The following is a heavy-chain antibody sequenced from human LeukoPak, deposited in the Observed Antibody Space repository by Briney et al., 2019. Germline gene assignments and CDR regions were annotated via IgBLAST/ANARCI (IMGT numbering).Heavy chain of an antibody. CDR3: TRERDYYDSVGFSPDAFDF. J-gene: IGHJ3*01. CDR1: GFSFRTFS. V-gene: IGHV3-21*01. CDR2: VNPSLVYR. Sequence: PRGSLRLSCAASGFSFRTFSMNWVRQTPRQGREWGSSVNPSLVYRSYADSVRGRFTISRDKAKNSLFLHMNSLTAENTAVYYCTRERDYYDSVGFSPDAFDFWGQGAMVTVSS. D-gene: IGHD3-22*01.